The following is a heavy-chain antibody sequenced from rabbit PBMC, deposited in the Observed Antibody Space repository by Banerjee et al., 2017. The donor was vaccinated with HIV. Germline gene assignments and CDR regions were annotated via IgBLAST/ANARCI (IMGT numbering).Heavy chain of an antibody. CDR1: GFSFSNYW. Sequence: QEQLEESGGDLVKPEGSLTLTCTASGFSFSNYWMCWVRQAPGKGLEWIACIYAGSSGGPYYATWAKSRFTISKTSSTTVTLQMTSLTAADTATYFCARDLAGVIGWNFNFWGQGTLVTVS. CDR3: ARDLAGVIGWNFNF. CDR2: IYAGSSGGP. D-gene: IGHD4-1*01. V-gene: IGHV1S45*01. J-gene: IGHJ4*01.